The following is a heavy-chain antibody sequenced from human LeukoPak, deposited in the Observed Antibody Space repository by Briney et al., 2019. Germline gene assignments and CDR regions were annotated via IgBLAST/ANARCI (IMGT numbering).Heavy chain of an antibody. CDR3: ARAMGYGGNLDY. V-gene: IGHV1-2*06. CDR1: GYTFTGYY. CDR2: INPNNGAT. Sequence: ASVKVSCKASGYTFTGYYMHWVRQAPGQGLEWMGRINPNNGATNYAQKFQGRVTITADESTSTAYMELSSLRSEDTAVYYCARAMGYGGNLDYWGQGTLVTVSS. D-gene: IGHD4-23*01. J-gene: IGHJ4*02.